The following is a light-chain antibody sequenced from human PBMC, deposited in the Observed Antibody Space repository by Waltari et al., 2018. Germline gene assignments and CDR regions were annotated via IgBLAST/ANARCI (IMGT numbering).Light chain of an antibody. CDR2: WAS. V-gene: IGKV4-1*01. CDR3: QQYYTTPCT. J-gene: IGKJ2*02. CDR1: QRVLASTNSNNY. Sequence: DIVLTLSPHSLALSLREGATISCRSSQRVLASTNSNNYLAWYQQRPGQPPKLLFYWASTRVSGVPDRFDGSGSGTDFTLTISSLQAEDLAVYYCQQYYTTPCTFGQGTRLEIK.